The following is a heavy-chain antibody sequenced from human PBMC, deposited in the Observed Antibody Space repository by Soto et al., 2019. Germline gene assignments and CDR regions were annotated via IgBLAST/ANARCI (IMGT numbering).Heavy chain of an antibody. CDR3: ARHPASGSSWAIYYYYGMDV. CDR1: GGSISSSSYY. Sequence: SETLSLTCTVSGGSISSSSYYWGRIRQPPGKGLEWIGSIYYSGSTYYNPSLKSRVTISVDTSKNQFSLKLSSVTAADTAVYYCARHPASGSSWAIYYYYGMDVWGQGTTVTVSS. J-gene: IGHJ6*02. V-gene: IGHV4-39*01. CDR2: IYYSGST. D-gene: IGHD6-13*01.